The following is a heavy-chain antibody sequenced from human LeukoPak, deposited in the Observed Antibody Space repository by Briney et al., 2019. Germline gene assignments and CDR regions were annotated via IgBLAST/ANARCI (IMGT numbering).Heavy chain of an antibody. CDR3: ASRTSSGWYGPHYGMDV. V-gene: IGHV4-59*06. D-gene: IGHD6-19*01. CDR1: GGSISSYY. CDR2: IYYSGST. Sequence: SETLSLTCTVSGGSISSYYWSWIRQHPGKGLEWIGYIYYSGSTYYNPSLKSRVTISVDTSKNQFSLKLSSVTAADTAVYYCASRTSSGWYGPHYGMDVWGQGTTVTVSS. J-gene: IGHJ6*02.